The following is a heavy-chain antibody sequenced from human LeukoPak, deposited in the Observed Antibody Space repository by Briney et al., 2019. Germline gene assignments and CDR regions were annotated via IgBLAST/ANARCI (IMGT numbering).Heavy chain of an antibody. D-gene: IGHD3-10*01. J-gene: IGHJ4*02. CDR1: GDSVSSGA. CDR2: TNYRSKWYN. V-gene: IGHV6-1*01. Sequence: SQTLSLTCAISGDSVSSGAWNWIRQSPLRGLEWLGRTNYRSKWYNDYAVSVSSRITISPDTSKNQFSLQLSSVTPEDTAIYYCARVTASGSHDYWGQGTLVTVSS. CDR3: ARVTASGSHDY.